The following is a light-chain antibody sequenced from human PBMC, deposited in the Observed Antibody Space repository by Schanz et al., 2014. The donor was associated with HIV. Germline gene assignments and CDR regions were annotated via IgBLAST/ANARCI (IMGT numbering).Light chain of an antibody. CDR3: ATWDDSLNGVV. J-gene: IGLJ2*01. V-gene: IGLV1-44*01. CDR1: SSNIGSNT. CDR2: SDN. Sequence: QSVVTQPPSASGTPGQRVTISCSGSSSNIGSNTVNWYQHLPGSAPQLLIYSDNQLPSRVPDRFFGSKSGTSASLAISGLRSDDEAHYYCATWDDSLNGVVFGGGTKLTVL.